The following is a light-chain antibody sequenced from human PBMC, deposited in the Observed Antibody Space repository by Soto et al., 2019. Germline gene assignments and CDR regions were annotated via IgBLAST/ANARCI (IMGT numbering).Light chain of an antibody. CDR2: EVS. CDR1: SSDVGGYNY. J-gene: IGLJ2*01. V-gene: IGLV2-14*01. CDR3: NSYTSSSTDVTDVV. Sequence: QSALTQPASVSGSPGQSITISCTGTSSDVGGYNYVSWYQQHPGKAPKLMIYEVSNRPSGVSNRFSGSKSGNTASLTISGLQPEDEADYYCNSYTSSSTDVTDVVFGGGTQLTLL.